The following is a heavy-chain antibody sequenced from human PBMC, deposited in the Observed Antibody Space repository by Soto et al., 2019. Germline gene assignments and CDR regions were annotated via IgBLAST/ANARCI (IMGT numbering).Heavy chain of an antibody. Sequence: ASVKVSCKASGYTFTSSYMHWVRQALGQGLEWMGIFNPSGGSTSYAKKFQGRVTMTRDTPTSTVYMELSSLRSEDTAVYYCAGEWGMVVVAAASYYYGIDVWGPGTTVTVSS. CDR1: GYTFTSSY. V-gene: IGHV1-46*01. CDR2: FNPSGGST. CDR3: AGEWGMVVVAAASYYYGIDV. D-gene: IGHD2-15*01. J-gene: IGHJ6*02.